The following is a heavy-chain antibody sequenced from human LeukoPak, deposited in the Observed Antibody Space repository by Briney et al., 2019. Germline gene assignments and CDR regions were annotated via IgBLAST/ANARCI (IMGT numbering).Heavy chain of an antibody. J-gene: IGHJ2*01. CDR2: FYYDRNS. Sequence: PSETLSLTCTVSGDSIISSSKYWGWIRQSPGKGLEWIGSFYYDRNSHYNPSLKSRVTISVDTSKNQFSLKLSSVTAADTAVYYCARINVTSGWYRRDYWYFDLWGRGTLVTVSS. V-gene: IGHV4-39*07. CDR3: ARINVTSGWYRRDYWYFDL. CDR1: GDSIISSSKY. D-gene: IGHD6-19*01.